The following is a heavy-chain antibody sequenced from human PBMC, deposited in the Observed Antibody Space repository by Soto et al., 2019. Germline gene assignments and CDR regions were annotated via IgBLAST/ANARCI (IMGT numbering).Heavy chain of an antibody. Sequence: PSETLSLTCTVSGRSISSYYWSWIRPPPGKGLEWIGYIYYSGSTNYNPSLKSRVTISVDTSKNQFSLKLSSVTAADTAVYYCARVRGRVVVVPAAPPSFPSFDPWGQGTLVTVSS. CDR1: GRSISSYY. CDR3: ARVRGRVVVVPAAPPSFPSFDP. CDR2: IYYSGST. J-gene: IGHJ5*02. V-gene: IGHV4-59*08. D-gene: IGHD2-2*01.